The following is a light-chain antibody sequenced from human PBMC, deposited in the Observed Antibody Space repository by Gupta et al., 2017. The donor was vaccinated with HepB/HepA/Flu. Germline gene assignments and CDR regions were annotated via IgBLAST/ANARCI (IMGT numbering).Light chain of an antibody. Sequence: SYDLTQAPSVSVSPGQTANITCSGNRLGEKYACWYQQKPGQSPVLVIYEDRRRPSGIPERFSGSNSGNTATLTISGAQATDEADYYCQAWDRSTVVFGGGTKLTVL. CDR2: EDR. CDR3: QAWDRSTVV. J-gene: IGLJ3*02. CDR1: RLGEKY. V-gene: IGLV3-1*01.